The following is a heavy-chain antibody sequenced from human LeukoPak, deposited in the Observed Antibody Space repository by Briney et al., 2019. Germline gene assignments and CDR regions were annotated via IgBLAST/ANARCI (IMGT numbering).Heavy chain of an antibody. CDR1: GGSFSGYY. CDR2: INHSGST. V-gene: IGHV4-34*01. Sequence: SETLSLTCAVYGGSFSGYYWSWIRQPPGKGLEWIGEINHSGSTNYNPSLKSRVTISVDTSKNQFSLKLSSVTAADTAVYYCARGHYSSGWRRSTPFDYWGQGTLVTVSP. CDR3: ARGHYSSGWRRSTPFDY. J-gene: IGHJ4*02. D-gene: IGHD6-19*01.